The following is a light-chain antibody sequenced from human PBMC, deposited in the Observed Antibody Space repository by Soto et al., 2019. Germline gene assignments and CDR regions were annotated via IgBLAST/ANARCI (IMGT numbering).Light chain of an antibody. Sequence: QSALTQPASVSGSPGQSIAISCTGTSSDVGGYNYVSWYQQHPGKTPNLMIYDVSNRPSGVSNRFYGSKSGNTASLTISGLQAEDEADYYCSSYTSSSTWVFGGETKLTVL. V-gene: IGLV2-14*01. J-gene: IGLJ3*02. CDR1: SSDVGGYNY. CDR2: DVS. CDR3: SSYTSSSTWV.